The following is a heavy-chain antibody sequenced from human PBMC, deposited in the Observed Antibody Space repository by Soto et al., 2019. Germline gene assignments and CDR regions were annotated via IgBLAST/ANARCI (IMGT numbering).Heavy chain of an antibody. D-gene: IGHD3-16*01. V-gene: IGHV1-18*01. CDR1: GYTFTRYG. Sequence: QVQLVQSGAEVKNPGASVKVSCKASGYTFTRYGIGWARQAPGQGLEWMGWINTYNGNTNYAQNVQRRVTLTTDTSTSTAYMELRSLRSNDTAIYYCAMVDVYVTPSPQDVW. J-gene: IGHJ6*01. CDR2: INTYNGNT. CDR3: AMVDVYVTPSPQDV.